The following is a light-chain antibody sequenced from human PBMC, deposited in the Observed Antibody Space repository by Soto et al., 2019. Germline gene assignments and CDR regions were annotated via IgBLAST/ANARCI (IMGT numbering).Light chain of an antibody. CDR3: QQYNSYST. J-gene: IGKJ2*01. CDR2: DAS. CDR1: QSISSW. Sequence: DIQMTQSPSTLSASVGDRVTITCRASQSISSWLAWYQQKPGKAPKLLIYDASSLESGVPSRFSCSRSGTEITLTISSLQPDDFSTYYCQQYNSYSTFGHGTKLEIK. V-gene: IGKV1-5*01.